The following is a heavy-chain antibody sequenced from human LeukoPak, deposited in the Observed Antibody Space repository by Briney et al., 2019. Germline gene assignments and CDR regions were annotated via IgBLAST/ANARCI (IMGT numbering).Heavy chain of an antibody. V-gene: IGHV4-61*02. CDR1: GGSISSGSYY. CDR3: ARAPQRSLDAFDI. D-gene: IGHD6-25*01. Sequence: PSETLSLTCTVSGGSISSGSYYWSWIRQPPGKGLEWIGRIYNSGSTNYNPSLKSRVTISVDTSKSQFSLKLSSVTAADTAVYYCARAPQRSLDAFDIWGQGTMVTVSS. J-gene: IGHJ3*02. CDR2: IYNSGST.